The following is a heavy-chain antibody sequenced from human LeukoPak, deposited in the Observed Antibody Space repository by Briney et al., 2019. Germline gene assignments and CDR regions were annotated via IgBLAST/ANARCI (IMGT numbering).Heavy chain of an antibody. CDR3: ARGLRIAARPNPKPNWFDP. J-gene: IGHJ5*02. Sequence: NPSETLSLTCAVYGGSFSGYYWSWIRQPPGKGLEWIGEINHSGSTNYNPSLKSRVTISVDTSKNQFSLKLSSVTAADTAVYYCARGLRIAARPNPKPNWFDPWGQGTLVTVSS. CDR2: INHSGST. CDR1: GGSFSGYY. D-gene: IGHD6-6*01. V-gene: IGHV4-34*01.